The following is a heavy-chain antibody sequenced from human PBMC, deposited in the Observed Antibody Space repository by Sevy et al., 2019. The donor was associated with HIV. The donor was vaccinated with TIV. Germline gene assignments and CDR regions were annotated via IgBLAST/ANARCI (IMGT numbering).Heavy chain of an antibody. CDR2: ISYDGSNK. CDR3: ARDLNSGYANYYYYGMDV. V-gene: IGHV3-30*04. Sequence: GGSLRLSCAASGFTFINHAMHWVRQAPGKGLEWVTVISYDGSNKYYADSVKGRFTISRDTSKSTVCLQMDSLRAEDTAVYYCARDLNSGYANYYYYGMDVWGQWTTVTVSS. CDR1: GFTFINHA. J-gene: IGHJ6*02. D-gene: IGHD5-12*01.